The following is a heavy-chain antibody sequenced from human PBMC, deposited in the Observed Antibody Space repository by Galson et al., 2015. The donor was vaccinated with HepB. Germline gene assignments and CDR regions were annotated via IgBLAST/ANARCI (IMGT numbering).Heavy chain of an antibody. CDR2: IRYDGNTK. D-gene: IGHD3-9*01. CDR3: GYILTGYYNDY. Sequence: SLRLSCAASGFTFSSSGMHWVRQALGKGLEWVAFIRYDGNTKYYTDSVKGRFTISRDNSRNTLYLQMNSLRAEDTAVYYCGYILTGYYNDYWGQGTLVTVSS. V-gene: IGHV3-30*02. CDR1: GFTFSSSG. J-gene: IGHJ4*02.